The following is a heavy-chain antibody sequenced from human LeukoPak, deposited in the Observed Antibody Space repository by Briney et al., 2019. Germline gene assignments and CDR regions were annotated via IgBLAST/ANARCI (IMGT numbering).Heavy chain of an antibody. CDR1: GGSISSSSYY. J-gene: IGHJ4*02. V-gene: IGHV4-39*07. D-gene: IGHD4-23*01. CDR2: IYYSGST. Sequence: PSEALSLTCTVSGGSISSSSYYWGWIRQPPGKGLEWIGSIYYSGSTYYNPSLKSRVTISVDTSKNQFSLKLSSVTAADTAVYYCARDARYGGNPGSDYWGQGTLVTVSS. CDR3: ARDARYGGNPGSDY.